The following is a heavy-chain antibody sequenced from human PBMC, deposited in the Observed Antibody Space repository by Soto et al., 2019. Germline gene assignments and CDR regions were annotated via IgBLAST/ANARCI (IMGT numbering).Heavy chain of an antibody. J-gene: IGHJ4*02. V-gene: IGHV4-31*03. CDR2: IYYSGST. Sequence: SETLSLTCTVSGGSISSGGYYWSWIRQHPGKGQEWIGYIYYSGSTYYNPSLKSRVTISVDTSKNQFSLKLSSVTAADTAVYYCAREGGIVGATAADYWGQGTLVTVSS. D-gene: IGHD1-26*01. CDR1: GGSISSGGYY. CDR3: AREGGIVGATAADY.